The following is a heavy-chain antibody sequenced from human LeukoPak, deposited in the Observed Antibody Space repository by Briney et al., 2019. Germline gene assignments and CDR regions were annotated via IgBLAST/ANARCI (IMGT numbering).Heavy chain of an antibody. D-gene: IGHD3-22*01. J-gene: IGHJ4*02. Sequence: PSETLSLTCTVSGASISSSTYYWGWIRQPPGKGLEWIGSASYSGYTYYNPSLKSRVTILVDTSKNQFSLKMTSVTAADTAVYYCARDQYYDVSTYYEIDYWGQGTLVTVSS. CDR2: ASYSGYT. CDR3: ARDQYYDVSTYYEIDY. V-gene: IGHV4-39*07. CDR1: GASISSSTYY.